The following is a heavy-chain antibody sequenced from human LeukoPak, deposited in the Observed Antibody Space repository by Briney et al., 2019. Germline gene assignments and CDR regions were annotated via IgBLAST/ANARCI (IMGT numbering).Heavy chain of an antibody. CDR3: ARSWIQLWLPWDYFDC. CDR2: INHSGST. CDR1: GGSFSGYY. D-gene: IGHD5-18*01. J-gene: IGHJ4*02. V-gene: IGHV4-34*01. Sequence: SETLSLTCAVYGGSFSGYYWSWIRQPPGKGLEWIGEINHSGSTNYNPSLKSRVTISVDTSKNQFSLKLSSVTAADTAVYYCARSWIQLWLPWDYFDCWGQGTLVTVSS.